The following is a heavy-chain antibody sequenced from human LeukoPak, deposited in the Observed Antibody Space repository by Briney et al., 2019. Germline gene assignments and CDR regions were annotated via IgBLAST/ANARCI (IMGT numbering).Heavy chain of an antibody. CDR3: ARDPTPRYCSGGSCYTHYGMDV. Sequence: GRSLRLSCAASGFTFSSYGMHWVRQASGKGLEWVAVIWYDGSNKYYADSVKGRFTISRDNAKNSLYLQMNSLRAEDTAVYYCARDPTPRYCSGGSCYTHYGMDVWGQGTTVTVSS. CDR1: GFTFSSYG. CDR2: IWYDGSNK. D-gene: IGHD2-15*01. V-gene: IGHV3-33*01. J-gene: IGHJ6*02.